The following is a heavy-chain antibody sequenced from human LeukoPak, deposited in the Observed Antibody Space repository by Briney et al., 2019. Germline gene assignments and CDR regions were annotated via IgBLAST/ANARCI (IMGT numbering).Heavy chain of an antibody. V-gene: IGHV1-8*03. CDR2: MNPNSGNT. Sequence: ASVKVSCKASGYTFTSYDINWVRQATGQGLEWMGWMNPNSGNTGYAQKFQGRVTITRNTSISTAYMELSSLRSGDTAVYYCARGARMITFGGVIVQDDAFDIWGQGTMVTVSS. CDR3: ARGARMITFGGVIVQDDAFDI. D-gene: IGHD3-16*02. J-gene: IGHJ3*02. CDR1: GYTFTSYD.